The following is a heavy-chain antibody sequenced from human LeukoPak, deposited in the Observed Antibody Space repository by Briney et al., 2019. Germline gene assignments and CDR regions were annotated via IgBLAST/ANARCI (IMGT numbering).Heavy chain of an antibody. Sequence: SETLSLTCTVSGGSINGYYCSWIRQPPGKGLEWIGYIYYSGSTNYNPSLKSRVTISVDTSKNQFSLKLSSVTAADTAVYYCARLVAVAGSFDYWGQGTLVTVSS. CDR1: GGSINGYY. V-gene: IGHV4-59*08. D-gene: IGHD6-19*01. CDR3: ARLVAVAGSFDY. CDR2: IYYSGST. J-gene: IGHJ4*02.